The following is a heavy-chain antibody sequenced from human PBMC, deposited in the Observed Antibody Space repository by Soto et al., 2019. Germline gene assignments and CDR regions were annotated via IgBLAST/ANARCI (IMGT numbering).Heavy chain of an antibody. D-gene: IGHD5-12*01. J-gene: IGHJ4*02. CDR2: IIPIFATA. CDR1: GGTFSSYT. V-gene: IGHV1-69*12. CDR3: ASTNQIVATIADYYFDY. Sequence: QVQLVQSGAEVKKPGSSVKVSCKASGGTFSSYTISWVRQAPGQGLEWMGGIIPIFATANYAQKFQGRITITADESTSTAYMELSSLRPEDTAIYSCASTNQIVATIADYYFDYWGQETLVTVSS.